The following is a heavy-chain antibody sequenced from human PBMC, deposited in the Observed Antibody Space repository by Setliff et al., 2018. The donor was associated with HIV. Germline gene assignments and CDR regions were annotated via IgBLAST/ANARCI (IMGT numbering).Heavy chain of an antibody. D-gene: IGHD2-2*03. CDR3: ARDVRDGFEERFSTLDDGMDV. CDR2: INPHTGVT. CDR1: GYIFIRYY. J-gene: IGHJ6*02. Sequence: GASVKVSCKTSGYIFIRYYIFWVRQAPGQGLEWMGNINPHTGVTRYAEKFQGRVTMTRDTSISTIYMELSRLRSDDTDVYYCARDVRDGFEERFSTLDDGMDVWGQGTTVTVSS. V-gene: IGHV1-2*02.